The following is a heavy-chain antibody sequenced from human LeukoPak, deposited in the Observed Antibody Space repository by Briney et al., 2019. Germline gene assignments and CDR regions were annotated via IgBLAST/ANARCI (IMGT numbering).Heavy chain of an antibody. D-gene: IGHD1-1*01. CDR1: GFTFNTYA. Sequence: GGSLRLSCAASGFTFNTYAMTWVRQAPGQGLEWVAGLSGSGGSTYYADSVKGRCTISRDNSKSTLYLQMNSLRAEDTAVYYCATQFRTTVTTPTDYWGQGTLVTVSS. V-gene: IGHV3-23*01. CDR3: ATQFRTTVTTPTDY. J-gene: IGHJ4*02. CDR2: LSGSGGST.